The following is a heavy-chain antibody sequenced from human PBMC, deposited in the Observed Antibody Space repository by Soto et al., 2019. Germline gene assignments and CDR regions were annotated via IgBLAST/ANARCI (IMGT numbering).Heavy chain of an antibody. CDR3: ARDDYSNNDALYYLDF. CDR1: GFTFSRYG. D-gene: IGHD3-16*01. J-gene: IGHJ4*02. V-gene: IGHV3-33*01. CDR2: IWPDGRKD. Sequence: QVQLVESGGGVVQPGRSLRLSCAASGFTFSRYGMHWVRQAPGKGLEWVAVIWPDGRKDYYADSVKGRFTISRDKSKNTLSLQMNSLRAEDTAVYYCARDDYSNNDALYYLDFWGEGTLVTVSS.